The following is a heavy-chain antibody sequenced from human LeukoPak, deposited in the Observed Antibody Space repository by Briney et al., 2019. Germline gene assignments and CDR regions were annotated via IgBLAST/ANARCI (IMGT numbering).Heavy chain of an antibody. Sequence: GGSLRLSCAASGFTFSSYAMSWVRQAPGKGLEWVSAISGSGGSTYYADSVKGRFTISRDNSKNTLYLQMNSLGAEDTAVYYCAKDLHPNYYDSSGYLFIDYWGQGTLVTVSS. D-gene: IGHD3-22*01. V-gene: IGHV3-23*01. J-gene: IGHJ4*02. CDR1: GFTFSSYA. CDR3: AKDLHPNYYDSSGYLFIDY. CDR2: ISGSGGST.